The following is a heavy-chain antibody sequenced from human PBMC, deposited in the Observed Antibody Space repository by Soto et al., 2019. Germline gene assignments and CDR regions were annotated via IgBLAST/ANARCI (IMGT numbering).Heavy chain of an antibody. V-gene: IGHV1-24*01. J-gene: IGHJ6*02. CDR1: GYTLTELS. D-gene: IGHD5-18*01. CDR3: ATDSVYSYGPTDYYGMDV. Sequence: GASVKVSCKVSGYTLTELSMHWVRQAPGKGLEWMGGFDPEDGETIYAQKFQGRVTMTEDTSTDTAYMELSSLRSEDTAVYYCATDSVYSYGPTDYYGMDVWGQGTTVTVSS. CDR2: FDPEDGET.